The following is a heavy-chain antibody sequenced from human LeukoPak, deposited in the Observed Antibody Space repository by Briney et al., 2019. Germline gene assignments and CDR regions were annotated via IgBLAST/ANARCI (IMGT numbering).Heavy chain of an antibody. CDR1: GGSFSGYY. D-gene: IGHD3-9*01. J-gene: IGHJ4*02. Sequence: SETLSLTCAVYGGSFSGYYWSWIRQPPGKGLEWIGEINHSGSTNYNPSLKSRVTISVDTSKNQFSLKLSSVTAADTAVYYCTTDRQSYDILTGYYPALDYWGQGTLVTVSS. CDR3: TTDRQSYDILTGYYPALDY. CDR2: INHSGST. V-gene: IGHV4-34*01.